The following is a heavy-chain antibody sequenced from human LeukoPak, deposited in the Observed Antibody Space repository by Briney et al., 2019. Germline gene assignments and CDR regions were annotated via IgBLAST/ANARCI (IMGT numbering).Heavy chain of an antibody. D-gene: IGHD3-16*01. V-gene: IGHV4-39*07. CDR3: ARVLGPAYYYYGMDV. Sequence: SQTLSLTCAVSGGSISSSSYYWGWIRQPPGKGLEWIGSIYYSGSTYYNPSLKSRVTISVDTSKNQFSLKLSSVTAADTAVYYCARVLGPAYYYYGMDVWGQGTTVTVSS. J-gene: IGHJ6*02. CDR1: GGSISSSSYY. CDR2: IYYSGST.